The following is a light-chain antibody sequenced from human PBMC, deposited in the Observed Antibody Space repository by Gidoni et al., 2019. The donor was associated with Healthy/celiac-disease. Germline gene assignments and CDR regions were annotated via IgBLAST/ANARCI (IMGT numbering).Light chain of an antibody. CDR2: GAS. Sequence: DIVLTQSPGTLSLSPGERATLSCRASQSVSSSYLAWYQQKPGHAPRLLLYGASRRATGLPDRFSGSGSGTDFTLTISILEPEDFAVYYCQQYGSLWMFGQGTKVEIK. V-gene: IGKV3-20*01. CDR3: QQYGSLWM. CDR1: QSVSSSY. J-gene: IGKJ1*01.